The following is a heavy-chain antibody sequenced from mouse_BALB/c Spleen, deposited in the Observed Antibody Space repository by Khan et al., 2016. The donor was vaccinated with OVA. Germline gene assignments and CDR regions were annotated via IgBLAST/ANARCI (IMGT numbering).Heavy chain of an antibody. D-gene: IGHD1-1*01. Sequence: EVELVESGGGLVQSGGSRKLSCAASGFTFTSYGMHWIRQAPEKGLEWVAYISSDSNTIYYADTVKGRFTISRDNPKNTLFLQMTSLRSGDTAMYFCATSYVYGHYFDYWGQGTTLTVSS. CDR2: ISSDSNTI. J-gene: IGHJ2*01. V-gene: IGHV5-17*02. CDR1: GFTFTSYG. CDR3: ATSYVYGHYFDY.